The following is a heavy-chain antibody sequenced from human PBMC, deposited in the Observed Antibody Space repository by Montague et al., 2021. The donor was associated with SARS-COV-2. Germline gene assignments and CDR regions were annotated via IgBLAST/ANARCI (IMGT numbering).Heavy chain of an antibody. CDR2: INHRGTS. CDR1: GGSISDYY. V-gene: IGHV4-34*01. J-gene: IGHJ4*02. D-gene: IGHD3-22*01. CDR3: ARGRQHYNMIVVVMTGGEYCFDY. Sequence: SETLSLTCAVYGGSISDYYWSWIRQPPGKGLEWIGEINHRGTSKYNPSLKSRVSISLDTSKNQFSLYLSSVTAADTAVYYCARGRQHYNMIVVVMTGGEYCFDYWGQGTLVTVSS.